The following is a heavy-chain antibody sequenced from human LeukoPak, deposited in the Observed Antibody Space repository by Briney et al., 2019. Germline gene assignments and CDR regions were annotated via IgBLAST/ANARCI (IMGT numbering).Heavy chain of an antibody. V-gene: IGHV4-59*01. CDR3: ARERRDGYKVYFDY. CDR1: GGSFSGYY. CDR2: VYYSGST. J-gene: IGHJ4*02. Sequence: SETLSLTCAVYGGSFSGYYWSWIRQPPGKGLEWIGYVYYSGSTNHNPSLKSRVTISVDTSKNQFSLRLSSVTAANTAVYYCARERRDGYKVYFDYWGQGTLVTVSS. D-gene: IGHD5-24*01.